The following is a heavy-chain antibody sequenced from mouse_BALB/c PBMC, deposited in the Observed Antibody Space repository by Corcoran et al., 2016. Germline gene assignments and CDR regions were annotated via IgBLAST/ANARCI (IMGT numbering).Heavy chain of an antibody. D-gene: IGHD4-1*01. CDR1: GFDFSRYW. J-gene: IGHJ2*01. Sequence: EVKLLESGGGLVQPGGSLKLSCAASGFDFSRYWMSWVRQAPGKGLEWIGEINPDSSTINYTPSLKDKFIISRENAKNTLYLQMSKVRSEDTALYYCAKNANWGYFDYWGQGTTLTVSS. V-gene: IGHV4-1*02. CDR3: AKNANWGYFDY. CDR2: INPDSSTI.